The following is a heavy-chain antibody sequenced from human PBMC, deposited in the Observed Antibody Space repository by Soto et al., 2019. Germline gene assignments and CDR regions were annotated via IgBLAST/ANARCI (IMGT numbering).Heavy chain of an antibody. Sequence: EVQLLESGGGLVQPGGSLRLSCAASGFTFSSFAMAWVRQAPGQGLHWVAGITYGHYTFYTNSVKGRFTISRDNSENTLYLQMSSLRVEDTAVYYCVKYTIAGSLGEHWGLGTLVTVSS. CDR1: GFTFSSFA. D-gene: IGHD3-16*01. V-gene: IGHV3-23*01. CDR3: VKYTIAGSLGEH. CDR2: ITYGHYT. J-gene: IGHJ1*01.